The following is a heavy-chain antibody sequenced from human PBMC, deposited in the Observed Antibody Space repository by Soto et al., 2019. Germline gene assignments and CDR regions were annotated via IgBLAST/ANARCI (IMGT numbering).Heavy chain of an antibody. Sequence: QVQLQQWGAGLLKPSETLSLTCAVYGGSLSGYYWSWIRQPPGKGLEWIGKINHGGSTNYNTSLPSRVTLSVDTSKNQFSLTLASMTAADTAVYYCARRPDGFDNWGQGTLVTVSS. V-gene: IGHV4-34*01. CDR3: ARRPDGFDN. J-gene: IGHJ4*02. CDR2: INHGGST. CDR1: GGSLSGYY.